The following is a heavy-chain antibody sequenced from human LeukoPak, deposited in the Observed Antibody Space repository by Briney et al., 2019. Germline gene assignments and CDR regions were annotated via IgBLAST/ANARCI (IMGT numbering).Heavy chain of an antibody. J-gene: IGHJ6*03. CDR3: ARAIAVAARPYYYYYMDV. Sequence: GGSLRLSCAASGFTFSSYSMNSGRQAPGKGLEWVSSISSSISYIYYADSVRGRFTISRDNAKNSLYLQMNSLRAEDTAVYYCARAIAVAARPYYYYYMDVWGKGTTVTVSS. CDR2: ISSSISYI. V-gene: IGHV3-21*01. D-gene: IGHD6-19*01. CDR1: GFTFSSYS.